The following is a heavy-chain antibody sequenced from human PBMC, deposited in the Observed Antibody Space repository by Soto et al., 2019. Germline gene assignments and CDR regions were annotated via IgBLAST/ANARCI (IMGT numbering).Heavy chain of an antibody. D-gene: IGHD3-16*02. Sequence: GGSLRLSCAASGFTFSNAWMSWVRQAPGKGLEWVGRIKSKTDGGTTDYAAPVKGRFTISRDDSKNTLYLQMNSLKTEDTAVYYCTTERIMITFGGVIAPHVDYWGQGTLVTVSS. V-gene: IGHV3-15*01. CDR2: IKSKTDGGTT. J-gene: IGHJ4*02. CDR3: TTERIMITFGGVIAPHVDY. CDR1: GFTFSNAW.